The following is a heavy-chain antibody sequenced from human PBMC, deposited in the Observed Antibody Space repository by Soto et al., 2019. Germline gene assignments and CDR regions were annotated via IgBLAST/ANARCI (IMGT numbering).Heavy chain of an antibody. J-gene: IGHJ4*02. V-gene: IGHV3-23*01. D-gene: IGHD3-3*01. CDR1: GFTFANFG. CDR3: AKVAKSGVFAEYFDS. Sequence: GGSLRLSCGTSGFTFANFGMGWVRQAPGKGLYWVSGISSSGRRTYYADSVKGRFTISRDNSKNTLYLQMDSLRGDDTAVYYCAKVAKSGVFAEYFDSWGQGALVTVSS. CDR2: ISSSGRRT.